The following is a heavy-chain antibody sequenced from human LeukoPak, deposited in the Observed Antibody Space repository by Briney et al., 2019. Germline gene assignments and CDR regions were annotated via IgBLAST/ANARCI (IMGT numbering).Heavy chain of an antibody. J-gene: IGHJ4*02. Sequence: SVTVSCKASGFTFTSSAVQWVRQARGQRLEWIGWIVVGSGNTNYAQKFQERVTITRDMSTSTAYMELSSLRSEDTAVYYCAVDGEGYNYEYYFDYWGQGTLVTVSS. CDR3: AVDGEGYNYEYYFDY. V-gene: IGHV1-58*01. D-gene: IGHD5-24*01. CDR2: IVVGSGNT. CDR1: GFTFTSSA.